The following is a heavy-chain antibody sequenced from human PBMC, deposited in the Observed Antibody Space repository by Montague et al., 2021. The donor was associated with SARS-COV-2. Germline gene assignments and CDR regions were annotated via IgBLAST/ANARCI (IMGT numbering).Heavy chain of an antibody. CDR3: ARGFDY. CDR2: IYYSGST. V-gene: IGHV4-59*01. CDR1: GGSINSYY. Sequence: SETLSLTCTVSGGSINSYYWSWIRQPPGKGLEWIGYIYYSGSTNYNPSLKSRVTISVDTSKNQFSLKLSSVTAADTAVCYCARGFDYWGQGTLVTVSS. J-gene: IGHJ4*02.